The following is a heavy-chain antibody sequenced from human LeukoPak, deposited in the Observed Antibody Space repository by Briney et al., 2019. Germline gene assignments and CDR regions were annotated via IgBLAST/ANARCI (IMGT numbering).Heavy chain of an antibody. CDR3: ARLGSSSDWYFDL. V-gene: IGHV4-39*01. CDR2: IYYSGST. Sequence: SETLSLTCTVSGGSISSSSYYWGWIRQPPGKGLEWIGSIYYSGSTYYNSSLKSRVTISVDTSKNQFSLKLSSVTAADTAVYYCARLGSSSDWYFDLWGRGTLVTVSS. J-gene: IGHJ2*01. CDR1: GGSISSSSYY. D-gene: IGHD6-6*01.